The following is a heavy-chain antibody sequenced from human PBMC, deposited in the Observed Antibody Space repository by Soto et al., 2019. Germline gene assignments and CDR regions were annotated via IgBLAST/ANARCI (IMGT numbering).Heavy chain of an antibody. CDR1: GGSVSTGSYD. V-gene: IGHV4-61*01. J-gene: IGHJ6*02. CDR2: IFFSGSA. CDR3: ARDGHGMDV. Sequence: WDTLSLTFTVSGGSVSTGSYDWSWIRQPPGKGLEWIGKIFFSGSAHYNPSLRNRITMSVDTSKDQFSLTLASVTAADTAVYYCARDGHGMDVWGQGTTVTVSS.